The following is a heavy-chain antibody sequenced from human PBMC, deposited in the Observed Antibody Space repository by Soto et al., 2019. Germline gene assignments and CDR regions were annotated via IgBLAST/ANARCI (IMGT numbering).Heavy chain of an antibody. J-gene: IGHJ3*02. CDR1: GGSISSYY. CDR2: IYYSGST. CDR3: ARAYSLDYYDSSGYYYEGAFDI. D-gene: IGHD3-22*01. Sequence: PSETLSLTCTVSGGSISSYYWSWIRQPPGKGLEWIGYIYYSGSTNYNPSLKSRVSISVDTSKNQFSLKLSSVTAADTAVYYCARAYSLDYYDSSGYYYEGAFDIWGQGTMVTVSS. V-gene: IGHV4-59*01.